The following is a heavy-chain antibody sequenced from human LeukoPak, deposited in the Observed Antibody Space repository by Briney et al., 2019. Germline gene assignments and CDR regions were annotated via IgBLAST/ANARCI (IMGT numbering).Heavy chain of an antibody. Sequence: SETLSLTCTVSVGSISSSSYYWGWIRQPPGKGLEWIGNIYYSGSTYYNPSLKSRVTISEDTSKNQFSLKLSSVTAADTAVYYCARLNDYGDYVAHWGQGTLVTVSS. J-gene: IGHJ4*02. CDR1: VGSISSSSYY. CDR3: ARLNDYGDYVAH. CDR2: IYYSGST. D-gene: IGHD4-17*01. V-gene: IGHV4-39*01.